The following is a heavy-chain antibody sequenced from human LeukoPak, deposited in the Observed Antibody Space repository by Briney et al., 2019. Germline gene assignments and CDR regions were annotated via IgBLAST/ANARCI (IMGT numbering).Heavy chain of an antibody. Sequence: SETLSLTCAVSGYSISSGYYWGWIRQPPGKGLEWIGSIYHSGSTYYNPSLKSRVTISVDTSKNQFSLKLSSVTAADTAVYYCARGGIPNFDPWGQGTLVTVSS. V-gene: IGHV4-38-2*01. J-gene: IGHJ5*02. D-gene: IGHD2-2*02. CDR2: IYHSGST. CDR3: ARGGIPNFDP. CDR1: GYSISSGYY.